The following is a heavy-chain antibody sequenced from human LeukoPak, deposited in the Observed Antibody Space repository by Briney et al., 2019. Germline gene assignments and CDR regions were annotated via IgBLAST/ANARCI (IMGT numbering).Heavy chain of an antibody. CDR2: INHSGST. J-gene: IGHJ4*02. V-gene: IGHV4-34*01. Sequence: PGGSLRLSCAASGFTFSDYYMSWIRQPPGKGLEWIGEINHSGSTNYNPSLKSRVTISVDTSKNQFSLKLSSVTAADTAVYYCARVSGYDWESFCDYWGQGTLVTVSS. D-gene: IGHD5-12*01. CDR3: ARVSGYDWESFCDY. CDR1: GFTFSDYY.